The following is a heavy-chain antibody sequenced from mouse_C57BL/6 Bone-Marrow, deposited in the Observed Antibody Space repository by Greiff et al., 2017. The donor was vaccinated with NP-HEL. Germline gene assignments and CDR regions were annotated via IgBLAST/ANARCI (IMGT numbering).Heavy chain of an antibody. CDR3: AREGMDGYYSFAY. V-gene: IGHV1-50*01. D-gene: IGHD2-3*01. CDR2: IDPSDSYT. Sequence: VQLQESGAELVKPGASVKLSCKASGYTFTSYWMQWVKQRPGQGLEWIGEIDPSDSYTNYNQKFKGKATLTVDTSSSTAYMQLSSLTSEDSAVYYCAREGMDGYYSFAYWGQGTLVTVSA. CDR1: GYTFTSYW. J-gene: IGHJ3*01.